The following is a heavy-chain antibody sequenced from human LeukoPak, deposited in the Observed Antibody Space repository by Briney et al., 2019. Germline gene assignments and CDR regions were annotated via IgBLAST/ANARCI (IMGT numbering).Heavy chain of an antibody. CDR3: AKDRGFTLRDGGVFDS. CDR2: ISGTDGTK. V-gene: IGHV3-23*01. CDR1: GFTFSNYA. D-gene: IGHD5-24*01. Sequence: GGSLRLSCAASGFTFSNYAMNWVRQVPGKGLEWVSGISGTDGTKYDAESVRGRFTVSRDNSKNTLYLQMSSLRAEDTAIYYCAKDRGFTLRDGGVFDSWGQGTLVTVSS. J-gene: IGHJ4*02.